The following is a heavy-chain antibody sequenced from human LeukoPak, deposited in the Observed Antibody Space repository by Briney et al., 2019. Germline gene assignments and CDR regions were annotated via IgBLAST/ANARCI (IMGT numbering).Heavy chain of an antibody. CDR3: AREALGAGLRKDDAFDI. CDR1: GYTFTGYY. Sequence: ASVKVSCTASGYTFTGYYMHWVRQAPGQGLEWMGWINPNSGGTNYAQKFQGRVTMTRDTSISTAYMELSRLRSDDTAVYYCAREALGAGLRKDDAFDIWGQGTMVTVSS. J-gene: IGHJ3*02. D-gene: IGHD1-26*01. CDR2: INPNSGGT. V-gene: IGHV1-2*02.